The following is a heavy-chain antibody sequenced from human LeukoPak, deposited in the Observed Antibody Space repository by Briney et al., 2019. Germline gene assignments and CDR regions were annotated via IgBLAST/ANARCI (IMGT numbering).Heavy chain of an antibody. CDR3: ARDLYYDFWSGHNYMDV. CDR1: GGSISSSSYY. J-gene: IGHJ6*03. Sequence: SETLSLTCTVSGGSISSSSYYWGWIRQPPGKGLEWIGSIYYSGSTYYNPSLKSRVTISVDTSKNQFSLKLSSVTAADTAVYYCARDLYYDFWSGHNYMDVWGKGTTVTVSS. V-gene: IGHV4-39*07. D-gene: IGHD3-3*01. CDR2: IYYSGST.